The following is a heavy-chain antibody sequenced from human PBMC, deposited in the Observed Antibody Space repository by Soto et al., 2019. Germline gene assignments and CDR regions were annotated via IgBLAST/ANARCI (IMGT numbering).Heavy chain of an antibody. D-gene: IGHD3-22*01. CDR1: GGTFSSYA. J-gene: IGHJ5*02. V-gene: IGHV1-69*13. Sequence: ASVKVSCKASGGTFSSYAISWVRQAPGQGLEWMGGIIPIFGTANYAQKFQGRVTITADESTSTAYMELSSLRSEDTAVYYCARAGYSDSRAYNWFDPWGQGTLVTVSS. CDR2: IIPIFGTA. CDR3: ARAGYSDSRAYNWFDP.